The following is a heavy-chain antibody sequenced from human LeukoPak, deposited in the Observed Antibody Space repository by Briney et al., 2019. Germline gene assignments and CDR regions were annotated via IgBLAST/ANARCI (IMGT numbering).Heavy chain of an antibody. Sequence: GGSLSLSCAASGFPLSSYDMQWLRQGTGKGREWVSCICTAGDTYYPDSAKGRFTIPRENAKKPLYLQMNSLRAGDTTVYYCSRALRDESSGPTDAFDIWGQGTMVTISS. D-gene: IGHD3-22*01. CDR1: GFPLSSYD. V-gene: IGHV3-13*04. CDR2: ICTAGDT. J-gene: IGHJ3*02. CDR3: SRALRDESSGPTDAFDI.